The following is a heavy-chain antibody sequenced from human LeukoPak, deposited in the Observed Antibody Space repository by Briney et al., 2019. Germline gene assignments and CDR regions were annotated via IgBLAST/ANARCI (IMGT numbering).Heavy chain of an antibody. CDR3: ARDSGTGYGPARSAFDV. CDR1: GFTFSSYE. CDR2: IDISGSAT. Sequence: GGSLRLSCAASGFTFSSYEMNWVRRAQGKGLEWISYIDISGSATHYADSVKGRFTISRDNAESSLYLQMNNLRAEDTAIYYCARDSGTGYGPARSAFDVWGPGTKVTVSS. V-gene: IGHV3-48*03. D-gene: IGHD5-12*01. J-gene: IGHJ3*01.